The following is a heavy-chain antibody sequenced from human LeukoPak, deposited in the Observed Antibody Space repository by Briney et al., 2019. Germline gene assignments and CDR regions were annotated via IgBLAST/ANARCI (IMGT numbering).Heavy chain of an antibody. CDR1: GFTFDDYA. CDR2: ISWNSGSI. D-gene: IGHD3-22*01. V-gene: IGHV3-9*03. J-gene: IGHJ3*02. CDR3: ARGFDSSGFSSAFDI. Sequence: YPGGSLRLSCAASGFTFDDYAMHWVRQAPGKGLEWVSGISWNSGSIGYADSVKGRFTITRDNAKNSLYLQMNSLRAEDMALYYCARGFDSSGFSSAFDIWGQGTMDTVSS.